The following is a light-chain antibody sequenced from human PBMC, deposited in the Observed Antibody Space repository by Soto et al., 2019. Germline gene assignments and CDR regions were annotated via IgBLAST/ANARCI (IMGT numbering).Light chain of an antibody. Sequence: QSVLTQPPSASGTPGQWVTISCSGSSSNIGSNTVNWYQQLPGTAPKLLIYSNNQRPSGVPDRFSGSKSGTSASLAISGLQSEDEADYYCAAWDDSLKGRVFGGGTKVT. CDR1: SSNIGSNT. J-gene: IGLJ3*02. CDR2: SNN. CDR3: AAWDDSLKGRV. V-gene: IGLV1-44*01.